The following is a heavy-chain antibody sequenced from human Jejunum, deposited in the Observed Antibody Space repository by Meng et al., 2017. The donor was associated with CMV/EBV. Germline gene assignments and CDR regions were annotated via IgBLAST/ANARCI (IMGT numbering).Heavy chain of an antibody. CDR3: ARDLDVRSGKVFSY. V-gene: IGHV3-74*01. CDR2: LKCAGSNT. J-gene: IGHJ4*02. D-gene: IGHD3-3*01. Sequence: ASCISVSNCCMQWVRQGRGKRLEWVTRLKCAGSNTCNAGTMKGRFTMSRDNAKGTLYLQMYSLRAEDTAMYYCARDLDVRSGKVFSYWGQGTLVTVSS. CDR1: CISVSNCC.